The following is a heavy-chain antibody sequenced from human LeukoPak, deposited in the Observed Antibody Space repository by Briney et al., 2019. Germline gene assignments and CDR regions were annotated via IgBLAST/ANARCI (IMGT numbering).Heavy chain of an antibody. CDR1: GFTFSDSA. V-gene: IGHV3-23*01. J-gene: IGHJ4*02. Sequence: GGSLRLSCAASGFTFSDSAMTWVRQAAGKGLDWVSSISGGADSTNYADSVKGRFTISRDNSKNMVWLQMNSLRAEDTAVYYCVRGRVFVDYWGQGTLVTVSS. D-gene: IGHD3-16*01. CDR2: ISGGADST. CDR3: VRGRVFVDY.